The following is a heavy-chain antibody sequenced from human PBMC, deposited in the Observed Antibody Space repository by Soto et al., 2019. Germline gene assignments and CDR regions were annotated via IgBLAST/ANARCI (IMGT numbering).Heavy chain of an antibody. CDR3: ANIRNLVYAHNAY. V-gene: IGHV3-30*18. J-gene: IGHJ4*02. CDR2: ISYDGSNK. CDR1: GFTFGSYG. D-gene: IGHD2-8*01. Sequence: PGGSLRLSCAASGFTFGSYGMHWVRQAPGKGLEWVAVISYDGSNKYYADSVRGRFAISRDNSNNMLYLQMNSLRAEDTAVYYCANIRNLVYAHNAYWGQGTLVTVSS.